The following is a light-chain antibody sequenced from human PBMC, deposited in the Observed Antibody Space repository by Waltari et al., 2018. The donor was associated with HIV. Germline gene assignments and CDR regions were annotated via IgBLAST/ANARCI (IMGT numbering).Light chain of an antibody. CDR3: QQSYSTPPT. Sequence: DSQMTQSPSSPSASVGERVTITCRASQSISSYLNWYQQKPGKAPKLLIYAASSLQSGVPSRFSGSGSGTDVTPTISSLQPEDFATYYCQQSYSTPPTFGQGTKVEIK. CDR2: AAS. J-gene: IGKJ1*01. CDR1: QSISSY. V-gene: IGKV1-39*01.